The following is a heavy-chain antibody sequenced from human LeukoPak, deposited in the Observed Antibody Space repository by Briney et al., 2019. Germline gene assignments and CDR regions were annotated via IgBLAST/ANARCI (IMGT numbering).Heavy chain of an antibody. CDR2: ISGSGGGT. CDR3: AKTTTGYRSGRYPGWPVDY. CDR1: GFTFSSYA. J-gene: IGHJ4*02. D-gene: IGHD6-19*01. V-gene: IGHV3-23*01. Sequence: GGSLRLSCAASGFTFSSYAVSWVRQAPGKGLEWVSAISGSGGGTYYADSVKGRFTISRDDSKNTLYLQMNSLSTEDTAVYYCAKTTTGYRSGRYPGWPVDYWGQGTLVTVSS.